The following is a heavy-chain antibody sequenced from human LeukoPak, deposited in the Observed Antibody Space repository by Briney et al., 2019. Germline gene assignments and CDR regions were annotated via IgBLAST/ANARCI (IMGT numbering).Heavy chain of an antibody. J-gene: IGHJ4*02. V-gene: IGHV3-23*01. CDR3: AKDRGMVGASVRAFDY. Sequence: GGSLRLSCAASGFTFRNHAMNWVRQAPGKGLEWVSVISGSGETTCYADSVKGRFTISRDNSQNTLYLQMSSLRGEDTALYYCAKDRGMVGASVRAFDYWGQGTLVTVSS. D-gene: IGHD1-26*01. CDR2: ISGSGETT. CDR1: GFTFRNHA.